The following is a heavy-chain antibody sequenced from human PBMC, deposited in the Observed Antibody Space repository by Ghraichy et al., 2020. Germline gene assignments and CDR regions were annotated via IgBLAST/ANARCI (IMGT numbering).Heavy chain of an antibody. V-gene: IGHV4-38-2*02. CDR1: GYSISSGYY. J-gene: IGHJ4*02. Sequence: SETLSLTCTVSGYSISSGYYWGWIRQPPGKGLEWIGSIYHSGSTYYNPSLKSRVTISVDTSKNQFSLKLSSVTAADTAVYYCARDHCGGDCYYAFGIGSTPFDYWGQGTLVTVSS. CDR3: ARDHCGGDCYYAFGIGSTPFDY. D-gene: IGHD2-21*02. CDR2: IYHSGST.